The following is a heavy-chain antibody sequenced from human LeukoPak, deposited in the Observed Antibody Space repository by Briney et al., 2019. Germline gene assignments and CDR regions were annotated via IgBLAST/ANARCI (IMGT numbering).Heavy chain of an antibody. CDR3: ARINPYGVRKGWFAP. V-gene: IGHV4-34*01. D-gene: IGHD4-17*01. Sequence: SETLSLTCAVYGGSFSGYYWSWIRQPPGKGLEWIGEINHSGSTNYNPSLKSRVTISVDTSKNQFSLKLSSVTAADTAVYYCARINPYGVRKGWFAPWGQGTLVTVSS. CDR1: GGSFSGYY. CDR2: INHSGST. J-gene: IGHJ5*02.